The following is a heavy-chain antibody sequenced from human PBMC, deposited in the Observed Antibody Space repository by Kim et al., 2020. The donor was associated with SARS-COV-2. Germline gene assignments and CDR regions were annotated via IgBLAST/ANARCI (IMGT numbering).Heavy chain of an antibody. CDR3: ARVVRGRYDSSGYYPRWFDP. J-gene: IGHJ5*02. Sequence: SETLSLTCAVYGGSFSGYYWSWIRQPPGKGLEWIGEINHSGSTNYNPSLKSRVTISVDTSKNQFSLKLSSVTAADTAVYYCARVVRGRYDSSGYYPRWFDPWGQGTLVTVSS. CDR1: GGSFSGYY. V-gene: IGHV4-34*01. D-gene: IGHD3-22*01. CDR2: INHSGST.